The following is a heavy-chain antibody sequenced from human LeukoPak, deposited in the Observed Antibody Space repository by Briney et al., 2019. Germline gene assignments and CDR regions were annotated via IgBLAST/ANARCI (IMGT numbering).Heavy chain of an antibody. CDR3: ARDGDYYGSGSYYSPKRGLDY. Sequence: GGSLRLSCAASGFTFSSYAMSWVCHAPGKGLERVSAISGSGGSTYYADSVKGRFTISRDNSKNTLYLQMNSMRAEDTAVYYCARDGDYYGSGSYYSPKRGLDYWGQGTLVTVS. CDR2: ISGSGGST. CDR1: GFTFSSYA. J-gene: IGHJ4*02. D-gene: IGHD3-10*01. V-gene: IGHV3-23*01.